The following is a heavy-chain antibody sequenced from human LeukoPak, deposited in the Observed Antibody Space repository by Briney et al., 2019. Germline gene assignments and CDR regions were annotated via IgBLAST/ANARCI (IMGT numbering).Heavy chain of an antibody. CDR2: IYSGDST. V-gene: IGHV3-66*01. D-gene: IGHD4-11*01. J-gene: IGHJ4*02. CDR3: ARDSNYAFDY. CDR1: GFTVSSNY. Sequence: GGSLRLSCAVSGFTVSSNYMSWVRQAPGKGLEWVSVIYSGDSTYYAHSVSGRFTISRHNSKNTVYLQMNSLRAEDTAVYYCARDSNYAFDYWGQGTLVTVSS.